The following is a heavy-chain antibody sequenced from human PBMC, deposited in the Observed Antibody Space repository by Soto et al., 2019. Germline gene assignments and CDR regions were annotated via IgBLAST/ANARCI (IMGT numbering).Heavy chain of an antibody. CDR3: ARGQPIPLYFDY. CDR2: MSYSGST. CDR1: GGSIRSGNYY. V-gene: IGHV4-31*03. Sequence: SETLSLTCTVSGGSIRSGNYYWSWIRQYPGKGLEWIGSMSYSGSTYYNPSLKSRGNISIDTSRNQLSLKLNSVIAADAAVYYCARGQPIPLYFDYWDQGTLVTVSS. J-gene: IGHJ4*02.